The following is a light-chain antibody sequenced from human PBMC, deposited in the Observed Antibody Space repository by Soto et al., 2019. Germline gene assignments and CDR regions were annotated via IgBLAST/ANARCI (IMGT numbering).Light chain of an antibody. CDR2: KAS. Sequence: DIQMTQSPSTLSASVGDRVTITCRASQSISSWLAWYQQKPGTAPKLLIYKASSLQSGVPSRFSGSGSGTEFTLTISSLQPDDFATYYGQQYSSYPYTFGQGTELEIK. CDR3: QQYSSYPYT. CDR1: QSISSW. J-gene: IGKJ2*01. V-gene: IGKV1-5*03.